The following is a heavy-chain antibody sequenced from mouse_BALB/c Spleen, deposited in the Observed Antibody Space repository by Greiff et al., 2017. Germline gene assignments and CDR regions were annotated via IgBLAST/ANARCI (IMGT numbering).Heavy chain of an antibody. J-gene: IGHJ3*01. CDR2: IWAGGST. CDR3: ARGYGSSYGFAY. V-gene: IGHV2-9*02. Sequence: VQVVESGPGLVAPSQSLSITCTVSGFSLTSYGVHWVRQPPGKGLEWLGVIWAGGSTNYNSALMSRLSISKDNSKSQVFLKMNSLQTDDTAMYYCARGYGSSYGFAYWGQGTLVTVSA. CDR1: GFSLTSYG. D-gene: IGHD1-1*01.